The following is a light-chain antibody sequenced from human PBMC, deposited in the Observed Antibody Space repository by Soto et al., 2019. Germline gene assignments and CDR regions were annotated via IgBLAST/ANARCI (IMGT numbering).Light chain of an antibody. CDR2: DTN. CDR3: LLLYSCNLRV. Sequence: QAVVTQEPSLTVSPGGTVTLTCGSSTGAVTSGHYPYWFQQKPGQAPRTLIYDTNNKYSWTPVRFSGSLLGGQAALTLSGAQPEDEAEYFFLLLYSCNLRVFGDGTKLTVL. CDR1: TGAVTSGHY. V-gene: IGLV7-46*01. J-gene: IGLJ1*01.